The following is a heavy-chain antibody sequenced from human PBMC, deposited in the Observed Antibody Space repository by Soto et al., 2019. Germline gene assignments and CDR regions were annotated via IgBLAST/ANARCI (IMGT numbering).Heavy chain of an antibody. D-gene: IGHD3-22*01. Sequence: SLRLSCAASGFTFSSYAMSWFRQAPGKGLEWVSAISGSGGSTYYADSVKGRFTISRDNSKNTLYLQMNSQRAEDTAVYYCAKAISYYYDSSGYYLPWGQGTLVTVSS. V-gene: IGHV3-23*01. CDR2: ISGSGGST. J-gene: IGHJ5*02. CDR1: GFTFSSYA. CDR3: AKAISYYYDSSGYYLP.